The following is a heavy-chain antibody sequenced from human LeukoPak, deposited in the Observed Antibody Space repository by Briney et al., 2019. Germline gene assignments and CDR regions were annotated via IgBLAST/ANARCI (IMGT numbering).Heavy chain of an antibody. V-gene: IGHV3-30*02. Sequence: GGSLRLSCAASGFTFSSYGMHWVRQAPGKGPEWVAFIRYDGSNKYCADSVKGRFTISRDNSKNTLYLQMNSLRAEDTAVYHCAKESNGYCSSTSCLRPFDYWGQGTLVTVSS. CDR2: IRYDGSNK. D-gene: IGHD2-2*01. J-gene: IGHJ4*02. CDR3: AKESNGYCSSTSCLRPFDY. CDR1: GFTFSSYG.